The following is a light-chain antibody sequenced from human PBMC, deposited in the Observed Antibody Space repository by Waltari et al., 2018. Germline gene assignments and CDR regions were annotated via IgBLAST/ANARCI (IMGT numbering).Light chain of an antibody. V-gene: IGKV3-11*01. CDR2: DAS. J-gene: IGKJ5*01. CDR3: QQRANWPPIT. Sequence: EVVLTQSPATLSLSPGEGATLSCRASQSVSSYLAWYQQKPCQAPRILIYDASNRATGIPARLSGSGSGTDFTLTISSLEPEDVAVYYCQQRANWPPITFGQGTRLEIK. CDR1: QSVSSY.